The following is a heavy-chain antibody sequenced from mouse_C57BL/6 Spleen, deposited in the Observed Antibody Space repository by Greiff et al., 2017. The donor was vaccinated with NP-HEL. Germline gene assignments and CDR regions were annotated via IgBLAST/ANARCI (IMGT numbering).Heavy chain of an antibody. CDR1: GFAFSSSW. J-gene: IGHJ3*01. Sequence: QVQLQQSGPELVKPGASVKISCKASGFAFSSSWMNWVKQRPGKGLEWIGRINPGDGDTNYKGKFKGKATLTADKSSSTAYMQLSSLTSEDSAVYFCAIEDYYGSSLFAYWGQGTLVTVSA. CDR2: INPGDGDT. V-gene: IGHV1-82*01. CDR3: AIEDYYGSSLFAY. D-gene: IGHD1-1*01.